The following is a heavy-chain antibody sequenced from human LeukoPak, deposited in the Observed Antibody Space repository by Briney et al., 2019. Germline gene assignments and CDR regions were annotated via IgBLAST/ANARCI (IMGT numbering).Heavy chain of an antibody. CDR2: IKSKTDGGTT. J-gene: IGHJ6*02. V-gene: IGHV3-15*01. D-gene: IGHD2-2*01. Sequence: GGSLRLPCAASGFTFSNAWMSWVRQAPGKGLEWVGRIKSKTDGGTTDYAAPVKGRFTISRDDSKNTLYLQMNSLKTEDTAVYYCTTCVVVPAAENFYGMDVWGQGTTVTVSS. CDR3: TTCVVVPAAENFYGMDV. CDR1: GFTFSNAW.